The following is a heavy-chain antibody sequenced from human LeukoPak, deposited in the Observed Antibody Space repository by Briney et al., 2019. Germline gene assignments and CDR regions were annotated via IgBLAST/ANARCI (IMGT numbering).Heavy chain of an antibody. CDR3: ARDAHDYSNYGWFDL. CDR2: ISTGGVST. J-gene: IGHJ5*02. CDR1: GFSFSTSA. Sequence: GGSLRLSCAASGFSFSTSAMSWVRRAPGKGLEWVSGISTGGVSTYYADSVKGRFTISRDDSKDSLHLHMNSLRADDTAIYYCARDAHDYSNYGWFDLWGQGTLVTVSS. D-gene: IGHD4-11*01. V-gene: IGHV3-23*01.